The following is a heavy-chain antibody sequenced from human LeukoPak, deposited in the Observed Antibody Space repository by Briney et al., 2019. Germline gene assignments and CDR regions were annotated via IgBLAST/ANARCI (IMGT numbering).Heavy chain of an antibody. Sequence: EWVSYITDSGGSRYYTDSVKGRFTISRDNSKNSLYLQMNNLRDEDTAVYYCARDLAVAGYWGQGTLVTVSS. J-gene: IGHJ4*02. CDR2: ITDSGGSR. V-gene: IGHV3-11*01. CDR3: ARDLAVAGY. D-gene: IGHD6-19*01.